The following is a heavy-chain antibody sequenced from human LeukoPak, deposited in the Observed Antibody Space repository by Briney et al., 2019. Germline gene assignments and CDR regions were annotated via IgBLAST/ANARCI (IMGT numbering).Heavy chain of an antibody. CDR1: GGSISGDS. V-gene: IGHV4-4*07. J-gene: IGHJ5*02. D-gene: IGHD2-2*01. CDR2: LYTSGST. Sequence: SETLSLTCTVSGGSISGDSWTWIRQPAGKGLEWIGRLYTSGSTNRGSIKHNPSLKSRVAMSVDTSKNQFSLKLSSVTAADTAVYYCARAGGGYCSSTSCSADWFDPWGQGILVTVSS. CDR3: ARAGGGYCSSTSCSADWFDP.